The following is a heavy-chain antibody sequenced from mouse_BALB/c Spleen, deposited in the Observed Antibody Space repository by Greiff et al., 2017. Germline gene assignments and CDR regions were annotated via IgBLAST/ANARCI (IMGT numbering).Heavy chain of an antibody. CDR1: GYSITSDYA. V-gene: IGHV3-2*02. D-gene: IGHD1-1*01. CDR3: ARERNYYGSSYDY. J-gene: IGHJ2*01. CDR2: ISYSGST. Sequence: VQLQQSGPGLVKPSQSLSLTCTVTGYSITSDYAWNWIRQFPGNKLEWMGYISYSGSTSYNPSLKSRISITRDTSKNQFFLQLNSVTTEDTATYYCARERNYYGSSYDYWGQGTTLTVSS.